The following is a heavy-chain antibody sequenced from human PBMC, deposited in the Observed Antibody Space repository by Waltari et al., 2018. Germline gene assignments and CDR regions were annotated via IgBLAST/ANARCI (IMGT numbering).Heavy chain of an antibody. CDR3: ARLVVPAFWSDYYYFDY. CDR2: IYSSGNT. V-gene: IGHV4-39*01. Sequence: QLRLQESGPGLVKPSETLSLTCTVSGGSISSSSYYWGWIRQPPGKGLEWIGGIYSSGNTYYNPSLKSRVTISVDTSKNQFFLKLSSVTAADTAVYYCARLVVPAFWSDYYYFDYWGQGTLVTVSS. J-gene: IGHJ4*02. D-gene: IGHD3-3*01. CDR1: GGSISSSSYY.